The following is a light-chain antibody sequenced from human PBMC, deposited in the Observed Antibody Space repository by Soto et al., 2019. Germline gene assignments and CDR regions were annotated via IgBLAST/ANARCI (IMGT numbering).Light chain of an antibody. V-gene: IGLV2-14*01. Sequence: QSVLTQPASVSGSPGQSITISCTGTSSDVGGYNYVSWYQQHPGKVPKLMIFEVSDRPLGVSNRFSGSKSGNTASLTISGLQPEDEADYYCSSYTSSSTLLFGGGTKLTVL. CDR2: EVS. J-gene: IGLJ3*02. CDR3: SSYTSSSTLL. CDR1: SSDVGGYNY.